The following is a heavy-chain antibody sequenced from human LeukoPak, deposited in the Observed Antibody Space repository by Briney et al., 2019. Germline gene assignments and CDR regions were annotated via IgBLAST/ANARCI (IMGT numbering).Heavy chain of an antibody. Sequence: GGSLRLSCAASGFTFSYYGMNWVRQAPGKGLECVSSISSGSSYIYYADSVKGRFTISRDNAKNSLYLQMNSLRAEDTAVYYCAKDRASGKTEAFDIWGQGTMVTVSS. CDR3: AKDRASGKTEAFDI. D-gene: IGHD3-10*01. CDR2: ISSGSSYI. CDR1: GFTFSYYG. V-gene: IGHV3-21*04. J-gene: IGHJ3*02.